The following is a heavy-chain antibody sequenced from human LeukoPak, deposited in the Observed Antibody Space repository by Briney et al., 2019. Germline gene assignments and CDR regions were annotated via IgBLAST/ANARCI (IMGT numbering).Heavy chain of an antibody. CDR3: ARGAPSWIQLWSANFDY. CDR1: GGSISSGDYY. V-gene: IGHV4-30-4*08. CDR2: IYYSGST. Sequence: SETLSLTCTVSGGSISSGDYYWRWIRQPPGTGLEWIGYIYYSGSTYYNPSLKSRVTISVDTSKNQFSLKLSSVTAADTAVYYCARGAPSWIQLWSANFDYWGQGTLVTVSS. J-gene: IGHJ4*02. D-gene: IGHD5-18*01.